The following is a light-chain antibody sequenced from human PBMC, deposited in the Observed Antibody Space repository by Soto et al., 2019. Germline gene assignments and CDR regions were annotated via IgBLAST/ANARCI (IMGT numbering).Light chain of an antibody. V-gene: IGKV1-39*01. CDR3: QQSHDFPYT. CDR1: QSVSTS. CDR2: DAS. J-gene: IGKJ2*01. Sequence: DIQMIQSPSSLSASIGDRVTITCRASQSVSTSVNWYQQKPGKAPKLLIYDASNLQSGVPSRVSGSEFGADFTLTISSLQPEDCATYYCQQSHDFPYTFGQGTKMDIK.